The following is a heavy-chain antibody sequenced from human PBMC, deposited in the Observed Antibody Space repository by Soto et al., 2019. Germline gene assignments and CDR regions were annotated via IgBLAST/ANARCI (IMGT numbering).Heavy chain of an antibody. CDR1: GGTFSSYA. CDR2: IIPIFGTA. D-gene: IGHD3-22*01. V-gene: IGHV1-69*01. Sequence: QVQLVQSGAEVKKPGSSVKVSCKASGGTFSSYAISWVRQAPGQGLEWMGGIIPIFGTANYAQKFQGRVTITADESTSTAYMELSSLRSEDTAVYYCARGAGSGGYYWGAYYCGMDVWGQGTTVTVSS. J-gene: IGHJ6*02. CDR3: ARGAGSGGYYWGAYYCGMDV.